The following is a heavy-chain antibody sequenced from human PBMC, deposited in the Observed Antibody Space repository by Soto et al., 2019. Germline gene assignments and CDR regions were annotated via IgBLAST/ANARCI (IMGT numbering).Heavy chain of an antibody. CDR2: ISGSGGST. J-gene: IGHJ6*02. CDR3: ARDRKRVDV. Sequence: PGGSLRLSCAASGFIFSTYGMTWVRQAPGKGLEWVSGISGSGGSTYYADSVKGRFTISRDNSNNTLYLQMNSLRAEDTAVYYCARDRKRVDVWGQGTTVTVSS. CDR1: GFIFSTYG. V-gene: IGHV3-23*01.